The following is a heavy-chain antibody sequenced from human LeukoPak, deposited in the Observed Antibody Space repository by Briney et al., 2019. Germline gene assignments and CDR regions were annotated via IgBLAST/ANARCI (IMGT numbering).Heavy chain of an antibody. CDR3: VKQYVDR. Sequence: GGSLRLSCAASGFTFSTYGMSWVPEAPGGGLEWLSRNSGRHDNPYYPDHVEGRFTISRDNSKNTLYLQMNRRRTEHTAVYYCVKQYVDRWGQGPLVRVPS. CDR2: NSGRHDNP. CDR1: GFTFSTYG. V-gene: IGHV3-23*01. J-gene: IGHJ5*02. D-gene: IGHD2-8*01.